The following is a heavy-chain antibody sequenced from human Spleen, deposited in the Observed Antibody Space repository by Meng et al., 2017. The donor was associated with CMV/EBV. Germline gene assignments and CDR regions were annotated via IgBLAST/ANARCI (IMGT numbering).Heavy chain of an antibody. J-gene: IGHJ6*02. V-gene: IGHV4-59*12. CDR1: SGSISSYY. CDR2: IYYSRST. D-gene: IGHD2-2*01. Sequence: SETLSLTCTVSSGSISSYYWSWIRQPPGKGLEWIGNIYYSRSTNYNPSLKSRVTISVDTSKNQFSLKLSSVTAADTAVYYCASYIVVVPAAYYGMDVLGQGTTVTVSS. CDR3: ASYIVVVPAAYYGMDV.